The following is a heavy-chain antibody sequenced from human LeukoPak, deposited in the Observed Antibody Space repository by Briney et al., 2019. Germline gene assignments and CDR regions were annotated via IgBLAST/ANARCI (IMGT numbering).Heavy chain of an antibody. CDR1: GFTFSSYG. CDR3: ARTIMVTSGAFDI. V-gene: IGHV3-33*01. Sequence: GGSLRFSCAASGFTFSSYGMHWVRQAPGKGLEWVAVIWYDGSNKYYADSVKGRFTISRDNSKNTLYLQMNSLRAEDTAVYYCARTIMVTSGAFDIWGQGTMVTVSS. D-gene: IGHD3-16*01. CDR2: IWYDGSNK. J-gene: IGHJ3*02.